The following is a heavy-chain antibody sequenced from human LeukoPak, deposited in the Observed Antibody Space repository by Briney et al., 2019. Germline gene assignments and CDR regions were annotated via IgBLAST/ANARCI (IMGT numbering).Heavy chain of an antibody. Sequence: GGSLRLSCAASGFTFSRYWMQWVRQAPGKGLVWVSRINIDGGSTSYADPVKGRFTISRDNAKNTLYLQMNSLRVEDTALYYCARIGSGYDGDYFDLWGQGTLVTVSS. D-gene: IGHD5-12*01. J-gene: IGHJ4*02. CDR1: GFTFSRYW. V-gene: IGHV3-74*01. CDR2: INIDGGST. CDR3: ARIGSGYDGDYFDL.